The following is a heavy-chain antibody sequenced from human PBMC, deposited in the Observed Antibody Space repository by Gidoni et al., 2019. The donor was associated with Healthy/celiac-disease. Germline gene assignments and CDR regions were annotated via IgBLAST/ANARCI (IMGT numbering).Heavy chain of an antibody. CDR3: ARRGAATTDY. D-gene: IGHD6-25*01. CDR1: GGSFSGYS. J-gene: IGHJ4*02. Sequence: QVQLQQWGAGLLKPSDTLSLTCAVYGGSFSGYSWSWIRQPPGKGLEWIGEITHSGSTNYNPSLKSRVTISLDTSKTQFSLKLSSVTAADTAVYYCARRGAATTDYWGQGTLVTVSS. CDR2: ITHSGST. V-gene: IGHV4-34*01.